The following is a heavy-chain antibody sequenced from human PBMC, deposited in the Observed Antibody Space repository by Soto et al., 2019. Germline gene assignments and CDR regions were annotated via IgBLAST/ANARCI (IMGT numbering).Heavy chain of an antibody. CDR3: ARDISYGSGTAYGY. Sequence: VQLVQSGGEVKKPGASETVSCKASGDTFTNHGISWVRQAPGQGLEWMGWIGADNRDTNYAQNIQGRLTMTTDTSTNTAYMELRSLQSDDTAVYYCARDISYGSGTAYGYWVQGTLVTVSS. J-gene: IGHJ4*02. V-gene: IGHV1-18*01. D-gene: IGHD3-10*01. CDR1: GDTFTNHG. CDR2: IGADNRDT.